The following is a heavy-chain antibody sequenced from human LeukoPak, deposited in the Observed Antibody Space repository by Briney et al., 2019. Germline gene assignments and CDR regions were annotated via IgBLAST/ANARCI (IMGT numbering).Heavy chain of an antibody. CDR3: ARGTELPEF. D-gene: IGHD1-26*01. CDR2: ISSSSSYI. V-gene: IGHV3-21*01. CDR1: GFTFSTYG. J-gene: IGHJ4*02. Sequence: GGFLRLSCAASGFTFSTYGMSWVRQAPGKGLEWVSSISSSSSYIYYADSVKGRFTISRDNAKNSLYLQMNSLRAEDTAVYYCARGTELPEFWGQGTLVTVSS.